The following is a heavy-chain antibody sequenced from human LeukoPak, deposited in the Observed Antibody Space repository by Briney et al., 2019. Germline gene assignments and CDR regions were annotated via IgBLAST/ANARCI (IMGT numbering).Heavy chain of an antibody. J-gene: IGHJ5*02. Sequence: SETLSLTCTVSGGYISGYFWGWIRQPAGSGLEWIGRVYSSGDTDYNPSLRSRVAMSLDTSKNQFSLRVNSVTAADTAVYYCVRSGYFSGSYFDPWSQGILVTVSS. CDR1: GGYISGYF. V-gene: IGHV4-4*07. CDR3: VRSGYFSGSYFDP. D-gene: IGHD3-22*01. CDR2: VYSSGDT.